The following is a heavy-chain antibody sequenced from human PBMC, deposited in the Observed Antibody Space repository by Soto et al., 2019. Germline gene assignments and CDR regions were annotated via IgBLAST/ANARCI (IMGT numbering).Heavy chain of an antibody. CDR2: IFSGGDT. V-gene: IGHV3-66*01. CDR1: GLTVSNNY. Sequence: EVQLVESGGGLVQPGGSLRLSCAASGLTVSNNYVSWVRQAPGKGLEWLSLIFSGGDTYYADSVKARFTISRDNSKKTVYLQMNSLRAEDTAVYYCATTYYYYMDVGAKGPRSPSP. J-gene: IGHJ6*03. CDR3: ATTYYYYMDV.